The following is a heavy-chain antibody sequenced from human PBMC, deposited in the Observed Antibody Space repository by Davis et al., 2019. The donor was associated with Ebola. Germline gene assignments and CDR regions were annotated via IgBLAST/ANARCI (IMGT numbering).Heavy chain of an antibody. CDR2: IWYAGSNK. Sequence: SLKISCAASGFTFSSYGMHWVRQAPGQGLEWVAVIWYAGSNKYYADSVKGRFTISRDNSKNTLYLQMNSLRAEDTAVYYWVRETAPGDGWDYYGMDVWGQGTTVTVSS. V-gene: IGHV3-33*01. CDR3: VRETAPGDGWDYYGMDV. D-gene: IGHD5-24*01. J-gene: IGHJ6*02. CDR1: GFTFSSYG.